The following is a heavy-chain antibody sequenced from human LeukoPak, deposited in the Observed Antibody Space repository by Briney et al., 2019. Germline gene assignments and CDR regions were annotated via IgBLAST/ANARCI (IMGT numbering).Heavy chain of an antibody. V-gene: IGHV3-53*01. CDR3: ARSTWYYFDY. D-gene: IGHD5/OR15-5a*01. Sequence: GGSLRLSCAASGFTVSSNYMSWVRQAPGKGLEWVSVIYSGGSTYYADSAKGRFTISRDNSKNTLYLQMNSLRAEDTAVYYCARSTWYYFDYWGQGTLVTVSS. CDR2: IYSGGST. CDR1: GFTVSSNY. J-gene: IGHJ4*02.